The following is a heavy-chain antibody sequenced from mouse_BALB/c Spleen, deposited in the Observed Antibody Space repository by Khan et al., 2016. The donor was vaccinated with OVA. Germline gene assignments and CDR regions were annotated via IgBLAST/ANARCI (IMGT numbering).Heavy chain of an antibody. D-gene: IGHD2-4*01. CDR2: INYSGNT. CDR1: GYSITSEYA. V-gene: IGHV3-2*02. CDR3: ARKDYYDYDPFPY. J-gene: IGHJ3*01. Sequence: EVKLEESGPGLVKPSQSLSLTCTVTGYSITSEYAWNWIRQFPGNKLEWMSYINYSGNTRFNPSLKSRTSITRDTSKNQFFLQLNSVTTEDTATYYCARKDYYDYDPFPYWGQGTLVTVSA.